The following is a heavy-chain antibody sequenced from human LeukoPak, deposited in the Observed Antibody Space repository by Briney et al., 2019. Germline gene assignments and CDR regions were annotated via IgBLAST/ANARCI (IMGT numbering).Heavy chain of an antibody. CDR3: AKGRYLLRNTFFDS. J-gene: IGHJ4*02. CDR2: IHHSGST. D-gene: IGHD1-26*01. V-gene: IGHV4-39*02. CDR1: GGFISRGSHY. Sequence: SETLSLTCNVSGGFISRGSHYWGWIRQPPGKGLEWISNIHHSGSTSYNPSLKSRVSISADTSKNQFSLKMTSVTAADTAVYFCAKGRYLLRNTFFDSWGQGSLVTVSS.